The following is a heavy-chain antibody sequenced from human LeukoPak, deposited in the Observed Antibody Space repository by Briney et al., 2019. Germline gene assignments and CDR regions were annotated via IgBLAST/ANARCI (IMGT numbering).Heavy chain of an antibody. Sequence: SETLSLTCTVSGGSISSYYWNWIRQPAGKGLEWIGRIFNSGSTNYNPSLKSRVTMSVDMSKNQFSLKLNSVTAADTAVYYCARDRNRDPWGQGTLVTVSS. CDR1: GGSISSYY. J-gene: IGHJ5*02. D-gene: IGHD2/OR15-2a*01. CDR2: IFNSGST. CDR3: ARDRNRDP. V-gene: IGHV4-4*07.